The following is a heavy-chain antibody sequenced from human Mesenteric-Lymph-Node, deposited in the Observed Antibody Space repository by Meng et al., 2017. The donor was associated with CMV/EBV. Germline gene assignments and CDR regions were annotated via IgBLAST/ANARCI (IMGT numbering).Heavy chain of an antibody. CDR1: GFTFSDYY. D-gene: IGHD1-26*01. CDR3: ARRGSYQRGYFDY. CDR2: IKEDGSEK. J-gene: IGHJ4*02. Sequence: GGSLRLSCVASGFTFSDYYMSWVRQAPGKGPEWVASIKEDGSEKYYVDSVEGRFTISRDNAKNSLYLRMNSLRAEDTAVYYCARRGSYQRGYFDYWGQGTLVTVSS. V-gene: IGHV3-7*01.